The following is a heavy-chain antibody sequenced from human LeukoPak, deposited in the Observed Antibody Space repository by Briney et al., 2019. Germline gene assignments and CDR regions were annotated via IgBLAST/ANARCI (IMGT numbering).Heavy chain of an antibody. Sequence: GGSLRLSCAASGFTFSGYAMSWVRQAPGKGLEWVSAISGSGGTTSYADSVKGRFTISRDNSKNTLYLQMNSLRAEDTALYYCAKVALGYCSGSSCYYFDYGGQGTLVTVSS. CDR1: GFTFSGYA. CDR3: AKVALGYCSGSSCYYFDY. J-gene: IGHJ4*02. CDR2: ISGSGGTT. V-gene: IGHV3-23*01. D-gene: IGHD2-15*01.